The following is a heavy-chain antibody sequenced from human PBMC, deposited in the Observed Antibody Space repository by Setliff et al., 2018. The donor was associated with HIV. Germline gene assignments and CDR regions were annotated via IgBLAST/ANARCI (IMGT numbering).Heavy chain of an antibody. J-gene: IGHJ3*02. CDR3: ARVGYSSSWYWAGAFDI. Sequence: GGSLRLSCAASGFTFSSYWMSWVRQAPGKGLEWVSVIYSGGSTYYADSVKGRFTISRDNSKNTLYLQMNSLRAEDTAVYYCARVGYSSSWYWAGAFDIWGQGTMVTVSS. D-gene: IGHD6-13*01. V-gene: IGHV3-53*01. CDR2: IYSGGST. CDR1: GFTFSSYW.